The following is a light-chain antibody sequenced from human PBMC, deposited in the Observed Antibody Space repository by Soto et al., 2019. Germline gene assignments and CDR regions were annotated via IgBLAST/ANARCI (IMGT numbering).Light chain of an antibody. CDR3: QQYDNWPIT. CDR2: GAS. J-gene: IGKJ5*01. CDR1: LTISDNY. V-gene: IGKV3-20*01. Sequence: EIVLTHSPGTLSLSPGERATLSCRASLTISDNYLAWYQQKAGQAPRLVIFGASSRATGIPDRFSGSGSGTEFTLTISSLQSEDFAVYYCQQYDNWPITFGQGTRLE.